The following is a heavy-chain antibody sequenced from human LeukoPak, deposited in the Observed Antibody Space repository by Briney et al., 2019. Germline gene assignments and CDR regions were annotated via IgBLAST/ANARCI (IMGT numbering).Heavy chain of an antibody. CDR1: GGSISNY. Sequence: SETLSLTCTVSGGSISNYWTWIRQPPGKGLEWIGYIYYSGSTNYNPSLKSRVTISVDTSKNQFSLKLSSVTAADTAVYYCASLASWGQGTLVTVSS. CDR2: IYYSGST. CDR3: ASLAS. V-gene: IGHV4-59*01. J-gene: IGHJ5*02.